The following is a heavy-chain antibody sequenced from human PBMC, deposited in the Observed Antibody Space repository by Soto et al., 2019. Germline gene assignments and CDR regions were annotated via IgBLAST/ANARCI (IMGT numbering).Heavy chain of an antibody. D-gene: IGHD6-13*01. V-gene: IGHV4-59*01. CDR1: GYSISSYY. J-gene: IGHJ5*02. CDR2: VYYSGST. Sequence: ASETLSLTCTVSGYSISSYYWSWIRQPPGKGLEWIGYVYYSGSTNYNPSLKSRVTISVDTSKNQFSLKLSSVTAEDTAVYYCARSSSSWNWFDPWGQGTLVTVSS. CDR3: ARSSSSWNWFDP.